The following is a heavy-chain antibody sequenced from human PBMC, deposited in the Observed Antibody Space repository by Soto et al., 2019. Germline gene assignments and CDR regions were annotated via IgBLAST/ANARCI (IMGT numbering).Heavy chain of an antibody. CDR1: GFTFSSYG. J-gene: IGHJ4*02. CDR3: ARDMHSGWTFDY. V-gene: IGHV3-33*01. CDR2: IWYDGSNK. D-gene: IGHD6-19*01. Sequence: GGSLRLSCAASGFTFSSYGMHWVRQAPGKGLEWVAVIWYDGSNKYYADSVEGRFTISRDNSKNTLYLQMNSLRAEDTAVYYCARDMHSGWTFDYWGQGTLVTVSS.